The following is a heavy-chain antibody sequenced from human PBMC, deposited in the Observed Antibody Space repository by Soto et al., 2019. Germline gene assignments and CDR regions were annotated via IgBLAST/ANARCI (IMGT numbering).Heavy chain of an antibody. CDR3: AKGRGVLFYFDQ. CDR1: GFTFSTFA. CDR2: ISGSGDNT. Sequence: EVQLLESGGGLVQPGGSLRLPCAASGFTFSTFAMTWVRQAPGKGLEWVSAISGSGDNTYYADSVKGRFTMSRDNSKSTLYLQMNSLRGDDTAVYHCAKGRGVLFYFDQWGQGTLVTVSS. D-gene: IGHD2-21*01. J-gene: IGHJ4*02. V-gene: IGHV3-23*01.